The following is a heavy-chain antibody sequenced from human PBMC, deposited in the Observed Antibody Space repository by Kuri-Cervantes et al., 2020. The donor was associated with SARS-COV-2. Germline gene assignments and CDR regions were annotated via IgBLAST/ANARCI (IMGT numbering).Heavy chain of an antibody. CDR3: AKDRFGVHDF. D-gene: IGHD2-8*01. J-gene: IGHJ4*02. CDR1: GFNFSRSD. V-gene: IGHV3-30*18. CDR2: ISYDGRKK. Sequence: GESLKISCTASGFNFSRSDMHWVRQTPGRGLEWVAVISYDGRKKKCVPSGKGRITISRDYSQNTLYLQVKSLKSEDTAIYYCAKDRFGVHDFWGQGTLVTVSS.